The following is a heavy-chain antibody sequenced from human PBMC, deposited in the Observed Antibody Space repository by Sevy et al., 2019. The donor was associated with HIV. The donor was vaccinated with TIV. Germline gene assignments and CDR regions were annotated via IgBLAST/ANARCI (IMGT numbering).Heavy chain of an antibody. CDR3: TRLLPGYSSGWYRYFDY. D-gene: IGHD6-19*01. V-gene: IGHV3-73*01. J-gene: IGHJ4*02. CDR1: GFTFSGSA. CDR2: IRSKANSYAT. Sequence: GGSLRLSCAASGFTFSGSAMHWVRQASGKGLEWVGRIRSKANSYATAYAASVKGRFTISRDDSKNTAYLQMNSLKTEDTAVYYCTRLLPGYSSGWYRYFDYWGQRTLVTVSS.